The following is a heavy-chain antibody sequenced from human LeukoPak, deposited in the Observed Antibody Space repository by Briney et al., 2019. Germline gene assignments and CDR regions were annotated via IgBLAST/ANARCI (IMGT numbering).Heavy chain of an antibody. J-gene: IGHJ4*02. CDR1: GGXISSYY. V-gene: IGHV4-59*01. Sequence: PSETLSLTCTVSGGXISSYYWSWIRQPPGKGLEWIGYIYYSGSTNYNPSLKSRVTISVDTSKKQFSLKLSSVTAADTAVYYCAKAGGVYCSSTSCYVSWGQGTLVTVPS. D-gene: IGHD2-2*01. CDR3: AKAGGVYCSSTSCYVS. CDR2: IYYSGST.